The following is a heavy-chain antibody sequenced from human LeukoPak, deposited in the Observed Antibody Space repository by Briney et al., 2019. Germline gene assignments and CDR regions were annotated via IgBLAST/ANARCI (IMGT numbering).Heavy chain of an antibody. V-gene: IGHV4-59*01. CDR1: GGSISSYY. D-gene: IGHD2-2*01. CDR3: ARTTEDCSSTSCYQYWFDP. CDR2: IYYSGST. Sequence: SETLSFTSTVSGGSISSYYWSWIRQPPGKGLEWIGYIYYSGSTNYNPSLKSRVTISVDTSKNQFSLKLNSVTAADTAVYYCARTTEDCSSTSCYQYWFDPWGQGTLVTVSS. J-gene: IGHJ5*02.